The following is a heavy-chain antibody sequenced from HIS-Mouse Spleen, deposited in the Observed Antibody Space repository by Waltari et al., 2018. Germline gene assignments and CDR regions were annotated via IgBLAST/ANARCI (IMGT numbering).Heavy chain of an antibody. D-gene: IGHD3-16*01. Sequence: QVQLQESGPGLVKPSETLSLTCTVSGYSISSGYYWGWIRQPPGKGLEWIGSIYHSGSTYYNPSLKSRVTISVDTSKNQFSLKLSSVTAADTAVYYCASQRWGRDGYLGGAFDIWGQGTMVTVSS. V-gene: IGHV4-38-2*02. CDR1: GYSISSGYY. CDR3: ASQRWGRDGYLGGAFDI. J-gene: IGHJ3*02. CDR2: IYHSGST.